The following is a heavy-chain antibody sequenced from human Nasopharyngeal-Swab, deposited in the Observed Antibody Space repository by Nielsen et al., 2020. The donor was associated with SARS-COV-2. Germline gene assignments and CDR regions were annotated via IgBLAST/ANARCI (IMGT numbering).Heavy chain of an antibody. CDR1: GYSFTSYW. CDR2: IYPGDYDT. Sequence: GESLKISCKGSGYSFTSYWNGGVHEMAGKGLEWVGIIYPGDYDTRYSPSFQGQVTISADKSIRTAYLQCSSLKASDTSMYYCSRQGRRYYYYYCMDVWGQWTTVTVSS. J-gene: IGHJ6*02. V-gene: IGHV5-51*07. CDR3: SRQGRRYYYYYCMDV.